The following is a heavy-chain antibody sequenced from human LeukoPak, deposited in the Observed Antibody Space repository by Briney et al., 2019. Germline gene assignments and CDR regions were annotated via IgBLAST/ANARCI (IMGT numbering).Heavy chain of an antibody. Sequence: ASVKVSCKASGYTFTGYYMHWVRQAPGQGLEWMGWINPNSGGTNYAQKFQGWVTMTRDTSISTAYMELSRLRSDDTAVYYCARDGRQLETPDWYYYYYGMDVWGQGTTVTVSS. D-gene: IGHD6-13*01. CDR1: GYTFTGYY. CDR3: ARDGRQLETPDWYYYYYGMDV. V-gene: IGHV1-2*04. CDR2: INPNSGGT. J-gene: IGHJ6*02.